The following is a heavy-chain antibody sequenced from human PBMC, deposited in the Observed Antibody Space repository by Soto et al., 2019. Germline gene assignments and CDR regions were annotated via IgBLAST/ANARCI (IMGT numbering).Heavy chain of an antibody. D-gene: IGHD6-6*01. CDR1: GGSISSSSYY. J-gene: IGHJ4*02. CDR3: ARHVEYSSSSVDY. V-gene: IGHV4-39*01. CDR2: IYYSGST. Sequence: PSETLSLTCTVSGGSISSSSYYWGWIRQPPGKGLEWIGSIYYSGSTYYNPSLKSRVTISVDTSKNQFSLELSSVTAADTAVYYCARHVEYSSSSVDYWGQGTLVTVSS.